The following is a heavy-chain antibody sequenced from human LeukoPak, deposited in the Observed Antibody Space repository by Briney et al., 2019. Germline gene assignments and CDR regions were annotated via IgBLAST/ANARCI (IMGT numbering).Heavy chain of an antibody. CDR2: IYPGDSDT. J-gene: IGHJ4*02. CDR1: GSIFTSYW. Sequence: GESLKISCKGSGSIFTSYWIGWVRQLPGKGLEGMGIIYPGDSDTRYSPSFQGQVTISADKSISTAYLQWSSLKASDTAMYYCARLFGCDFWSGYPNFDYRGQGTLVTVSS. V-gene: IGHV5-51*01. CDR3: ARLFGCDFWSGYPNFDY. D-gene: IGHD3-3*01.